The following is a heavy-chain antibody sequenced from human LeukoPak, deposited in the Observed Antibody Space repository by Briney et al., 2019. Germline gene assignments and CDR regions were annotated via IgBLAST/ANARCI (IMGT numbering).Heavy chain of an antibody. CDR1: DGSFSGSY. D-gene: IGHD3-16*01. Sequence: SETLSLTCAVYDGSFSGSYCTWIRQPPGKGLEWIGEINHSGSANYNPSLKSRVTISVDTSKNQFSLKLSSVTAADTAVYYCARALAMGDFDYWGQGTLVTVSS. CDR2: INHSGSA. J-gene: IGHJ4*02. CDR3: ARALAMGDFDY. V-gene: IGHV4-34*01.